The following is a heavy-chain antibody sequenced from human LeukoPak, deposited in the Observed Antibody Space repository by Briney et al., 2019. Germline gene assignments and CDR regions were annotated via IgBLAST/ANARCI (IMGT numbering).Heavy chain of an antibody. J-gene: IGHJ3*02. D-gene: IGHD3-22*01. V-gene: IGHV4-59*01. CDR2: IYYSGST. CDR1: GGSISSYY. CDR3: ARAHDSSGYNSEGLDAFDI. Sequence: PETLSLTSTASGGSISSYYWSWIRQPPGKDREWIGYIYYSGSTNYNPSLKSRVTISVDTSKNQFSLKLSSVTAADTAVYYCARAHDSSGYNSEGLDAFDIWGQGTMVTVSS.